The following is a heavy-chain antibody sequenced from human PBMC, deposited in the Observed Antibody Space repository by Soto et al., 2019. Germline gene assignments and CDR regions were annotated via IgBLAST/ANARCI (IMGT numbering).Heavy chain of an antibody. Sequence: ASVKVSCKASGYTFTSYGISWVRQAPGQGLEWMGWISAYNGNTNYAQKLQGRVTMTTDTSTSTAYMELRSLRSDDTAVYYCARTTVTTGGDYYYGMDVWGQGTTVTVSS. V-gene: IGHV1-18*01. CDR3: ARTTVTTGGDYYYGMDV. D-gene: IGHD4-17*01. CDR1: GYTFTSYG. CDR2: ISAYNGNT. J-gene: IGHJ6*02.